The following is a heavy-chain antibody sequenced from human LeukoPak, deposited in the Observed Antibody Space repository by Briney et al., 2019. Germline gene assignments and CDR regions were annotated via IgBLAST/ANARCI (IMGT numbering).Heavy chain of an antibody. Sequence: GGSLRLSCAASGFTFNSYAMSWVRQAPGKGLEWVSAIIGTGGYTYYADSVEGRFTVSRDNSKNTVYLQMNSLRAEDTAVYYCAKGGKWDVTPFDYWGQGTLVTVSS. J-gene: IGHJ4*02. CDR2: IIGTGGYT. V-gene: IGHV3-23*01. CDR3: AKGGKWDVTPFDY. CDR1: GFTFNSYA. D-gene: IGHD1-26*01.